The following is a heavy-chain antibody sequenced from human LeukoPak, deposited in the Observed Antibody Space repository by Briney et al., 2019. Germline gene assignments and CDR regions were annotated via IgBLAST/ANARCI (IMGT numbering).Heavy chain of an antibody. Sequence: SETLSLTCTVSGGSISSYYWSWIRQPPGKGLEWIGYIYYSGSTNYNPSLKSRVTISVDTSKNQFSLKLSSVTAADTAVYYCARVHTVTTRWFDPWGQGTLVTASS. J-gene: IGHJ5*02. CDR2: IYYSGST. CDR3: ARVHTVTTRWFDP. V-gene: IGHV4-59*01. CDR1: GGSISSYY. D-gene: IGHD4-17*01.